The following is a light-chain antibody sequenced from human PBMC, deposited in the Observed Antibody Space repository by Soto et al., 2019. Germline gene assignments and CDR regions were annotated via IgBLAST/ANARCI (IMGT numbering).Light chain of an antibody. V-gene: IGLV2-14*01. CDR2: EVS. Sequence: QSALTQPASVSGSPGQSITISCTGTSSDVGGYNYVSWYQQHPGKAPKLMIYEVSNRPSGVSNRFSGSKSGNTASLTISGLHAEDEADYYCSSYTSSSTVVFGGGTKVTV. J-gene: IGLJ2*01. CDR3: SSYTSSSTVV. CDR1: SSDVGGYNY.